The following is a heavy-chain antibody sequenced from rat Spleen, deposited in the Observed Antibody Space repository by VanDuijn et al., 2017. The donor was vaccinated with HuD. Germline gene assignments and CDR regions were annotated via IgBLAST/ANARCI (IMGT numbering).Heavy chain of an antibody. CDR2: INSAGST. D-gene: IGHD1-12*02. Sequence: EVQLQESGPGLVKPSQSLSLTCSVTGHSIASSYRWNWIRKFPGNKLEWMGYINSAGSTNCNPSLKSRISISRDTSKNQFFLQVDSVSTDDTATYYCARSDGTHYYLPFADWGQGTLVTVSS. V-gene: IGHV3-3*01. J-gene: IGHJ3*01. CDR1: GHSIASSYR. CDR3: ARSDGTHYYLPFAD.